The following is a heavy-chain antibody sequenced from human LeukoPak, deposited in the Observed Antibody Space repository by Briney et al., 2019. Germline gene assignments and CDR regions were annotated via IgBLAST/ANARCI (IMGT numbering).Heavy chain of an antibody. CDR1: GFTFSNYA. D-gene: IGHD1-26*01. CDR3: ARGLLPQWEVPPLDY. J-gene: IGHJ4*02. Sequence: SGGSLRLSCAASGFTFSNYAMSWVRQAPGKGLAWVSGISTSGSGTYYADSVKGRFTIYRDNSKNTLYLHMNSLRAEDTAVYYCARGLLPQWEVPPLDYWGQGTLVTVSS. CDR2: ISTSGSGT. V-gene: IGHV3-23*01.